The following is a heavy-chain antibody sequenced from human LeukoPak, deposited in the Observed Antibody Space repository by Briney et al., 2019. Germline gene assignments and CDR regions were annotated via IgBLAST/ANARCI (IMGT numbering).Heavy chain of an antibody. D-gene: IGHD6-19*01. J-gene: IGHJ4*02. CDR3: VKRSTSGWFYFDY. CDR1: VFTFTIYA. CDR2: IGPSNGTT. Sequence: GGSLRLSRVPPVFTFTIYAMSCAPDALGRGLGCVLNIGPSNGTTYYAESVKGRFTISRDNSENTLYLQLNSLRADDTAIYYCVKRSTSGWFYFDYWGQGTLVTVSS. V-gene: IGHV3-23*01.